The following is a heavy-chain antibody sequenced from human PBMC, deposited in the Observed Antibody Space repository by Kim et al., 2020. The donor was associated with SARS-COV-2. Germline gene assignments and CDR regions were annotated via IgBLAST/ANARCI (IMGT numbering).Heavy chain of an antibody. J-gene: IGHJ4*02. V-gene: IGHV5-10-1*01. D-gene: IGHD3-22*01. Sequence: GESLKISCKGSGYSFTSYWISWVRQMPGKGLEWMGRIDPSDSYTNYSPSFQGHVTISADKSISTAYLQWSSLKASDTAMYYCARRGIYYDSSGGGDYWGQGTLVTVSS. CDR1: GYSFTSYW. CDR3: ARRGIYYDSSGGGDY. CDR2: IDPSDSYT.